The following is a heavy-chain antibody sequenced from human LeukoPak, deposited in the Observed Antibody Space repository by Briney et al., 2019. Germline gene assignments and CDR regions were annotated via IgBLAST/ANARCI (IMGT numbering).Heavy chain of an antibody. CDR2: IIPIFGTA. V-gene: IGHV1-69*05. J-gene: IGHJ6*03. CDR1: GGTFSSYA. D-gene: IGHD2-15*01. CDR3: ARAGGGSSSYYYYYYMDV. Sequence: ASVKVSCKASGGTFSSYAISWVRQAPGQGLEWMGGIIPIFGTANYAQKFQGRVTITTDESTSTAYMELSSLRSEDTAVYYCARAGGGSSSYYYYYYMDVRGKGTTVTVSS.